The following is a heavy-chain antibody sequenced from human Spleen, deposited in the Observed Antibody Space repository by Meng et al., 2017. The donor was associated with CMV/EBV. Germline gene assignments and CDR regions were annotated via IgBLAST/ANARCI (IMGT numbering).Heavy chain of an antibody. V-gene: IGHV3-49*04. CDR1: GFTFSSYA. CDR2: IRSKAYGGTT. CDR3: TRDTLINDYVWGSYDFDY. Sequence: GESLKISCAASGFTFSSYAMSWVRQAPGKGLEWVGFIRSKAYGGTTEYAASVKGRFTISRDDSKSIAYLQMNSLKTEDTAVYYCTRDTLINDYVWGSYDFDYWGQGTLVTVSS. D-gene: IGHD3-16*01. J-gene: IGHJ4*02.